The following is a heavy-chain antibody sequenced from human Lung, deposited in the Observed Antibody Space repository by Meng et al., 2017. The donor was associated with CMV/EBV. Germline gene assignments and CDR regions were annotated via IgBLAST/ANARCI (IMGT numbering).Heavy chain of an antibody. CDR1: GFTFSTYA. D-gene: IGHD6-19*01. J-gene: IGHJ5*02. CDR2: FSGSGDNT. V-gene: IGHV3-23*01. CDR3: AKTFECSGSRVAWGCDP. Sequence: GESLKISCAASGFTFSTYAMNWVRQAPGKGLVWVSVFSGSGDNTYYADSVKGRFTISRDNSKNTLYLQMNSLRAEDTAVYYCAKTFECSGSRVAWGCDPWGQGALVTVSS.